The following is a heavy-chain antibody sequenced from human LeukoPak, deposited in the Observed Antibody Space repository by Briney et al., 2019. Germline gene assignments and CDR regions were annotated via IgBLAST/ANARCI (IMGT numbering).Heavy chain of an antibody. D-gene: IGHD6-6*01. Sequence: ASVKVSCKASGYTFTGYYMHWVRRAPGQGLEWMGWINPNSGGTNYAQKFQGRVTMTRDTSISTAYMELSRLRSDDTAVYYCARAIAARYYYYYMDVWGKGTTVTVSS. CDR1: GYTFTGYY. CDR2: INPNSGGT. V-gene: IGHV1-2*02. J-gene: IGHJ6*03. CDR3: ARAIAARYYYYYMDV.